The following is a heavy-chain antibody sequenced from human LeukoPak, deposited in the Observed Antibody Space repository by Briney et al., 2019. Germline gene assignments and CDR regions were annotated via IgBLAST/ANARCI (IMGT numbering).Heavy chain of an antibody. Sequence: SETLSLTCTVSGGSITSGSHYWSWIRQPAGKGLEWIGRIYTSGSTNYNPSLKSRVTISLDTSKNQFSLKLSSVTAADTALYYCARGMGGARWWFDPWGHGTLVTVSS. CDR1: GGSITSGSHY. D-gene: IGHD1-26*01. V-gene: IGHV4-61*02. CDR2: IYTSGST. J-gene: IGHJ5*02. CDR3: ARGMGGARWWFDP.